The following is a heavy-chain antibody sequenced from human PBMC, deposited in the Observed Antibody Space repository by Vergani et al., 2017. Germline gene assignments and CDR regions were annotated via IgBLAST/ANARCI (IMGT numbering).Heavy chain of an antibody. V-gene: IGHV4-61*02. CDR2: ISASGNA. Sequence: QVQLQASGPGRVKPSQTLSLTCTMSGGSISAGYYFWSWIRQPAGKGLEWLGHISASGNASHSPSLKTRVSVSVDTSKNQFSLTGTSVTAADTAIYFCARRSGGYYSGGKVHPLRTAFDVWGHGTVVTVSS. D-gene: IGHD2-15*01. CDR1: GGSISAGYYF. J-gene: IGHJ3*01. CDR3: ARRSGGYYSGGKVHPLRTAFDV.